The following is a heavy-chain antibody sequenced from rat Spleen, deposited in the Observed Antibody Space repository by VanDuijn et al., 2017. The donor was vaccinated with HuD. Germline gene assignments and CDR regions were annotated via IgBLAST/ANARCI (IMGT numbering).Heavy chain of an antibody. D-gene: IGHD1-12*03. CDR3: ARHHYDGYYHGPVFGVMDA. CDR2: ISTGGGST. J-gene: IGHJ4*01. V-gene: IGHV5-25*01. CDR1: GFTFSNYY. Sequence: EVQLVESGGGLVQPGRSMKLSCAASGFTFSNYYMAWVRQAPTKGLEWVASISTGGGSTYYRDSVKGRFTISRDNAKNTLYLQMDSLRSEDTASYYCARHHYDGYYHGPVFGVMDAWGQGASVTVSS.